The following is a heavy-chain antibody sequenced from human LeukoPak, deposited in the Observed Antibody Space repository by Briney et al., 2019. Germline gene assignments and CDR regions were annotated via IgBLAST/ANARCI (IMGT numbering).Heavy chain of an antibody. CDR2: ISGSGGGT. J-gene: IGHJ4*02. CDR3: AKNRGWPTIDY. CDR1: GFTFSSYG. Sequence: GRSLRLSCAASGFTFSSYGMHWVRQAPGKGLEWVSAISGSGGGTYYADSVKGRFTISRDNSKNTLYLQMNSLRAEDTAVYYCAKNRGWPTIDYWGQGTLVTVSS. D-gene: IGHD6-19*01. V-gene: IGHV3-23*01.